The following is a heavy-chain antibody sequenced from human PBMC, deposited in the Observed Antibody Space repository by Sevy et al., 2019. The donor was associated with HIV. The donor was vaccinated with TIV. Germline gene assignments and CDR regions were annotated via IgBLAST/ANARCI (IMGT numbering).Heavy chain of an antibody. CDR2: ISYDGSNK. D-gene: IGHD5-18*01. J-gene: IGHJ6*02. V-gene: IGHV3-30*18. Sequence: GGSLRLSCAASGFTFSSYGMHWVRQAPGKGLEWVAVISYDGSNKYYADSVKGRFTISRDNSKNTLYLQMNSLRAEDTAVYYCAKIPLEEGYSYGYRYYYYGMDVWGQGTTVTVSS. CDR3: AKIPLEEGYSYGYRYYYYGMDV. CDR1: GFTFSSYG.